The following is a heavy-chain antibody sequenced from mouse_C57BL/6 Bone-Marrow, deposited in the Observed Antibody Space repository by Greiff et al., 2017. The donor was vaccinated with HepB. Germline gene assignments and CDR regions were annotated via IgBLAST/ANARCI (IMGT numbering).Heavy chain of an antibody. CDR3: ARDVRGWFAY. Sequence: QVQLQQSGAELVRPGTSVKVSCKASGYAFTNYLTEWVKQRPGQGLEWIGVINPGSGGTNYNEKFKGKATLTADKSSSTAYMQLSSLTSEDSAVYFCARDVRGWFAYWGQGTLVTVSA. J-gene: IGHJ3*01. D-gene: IGHD2-14*01. CDR2: INPGSGGT. CDR1: GYAFTNYL. V-gene: IGHV1-54*01.